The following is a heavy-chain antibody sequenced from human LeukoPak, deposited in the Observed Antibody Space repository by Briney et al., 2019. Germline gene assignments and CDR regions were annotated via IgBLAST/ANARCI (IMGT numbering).Heavy chain of an antibody. CDR2: IYYSGST. J-gene: IGHJ3*02. D-gene: IGHD6-19*01. V-gene: IGHV4-59*01. CDR1: GGSISSYY. Sequence: SSETLSLTCTVSGGSISSYYWSWIRQPPGKGLEWIGYIYYSGSTNYNPSLKSRVTISVDTSKNQFSLKLSSVTAADTAVYYCARYQWLEAFDIWGQGTMVTVSS. CDR3: ARYQWLEAFDI.